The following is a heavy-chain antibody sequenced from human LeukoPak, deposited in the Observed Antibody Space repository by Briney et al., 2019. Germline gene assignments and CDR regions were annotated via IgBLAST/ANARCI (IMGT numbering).Heavy chain of an antibody. D-gene: IGHD6-13*01. CDR1: GFTFSSYG. J-gene: IGHJ4*02. CDR2: MRYDGSNK. Sequence: GGSLRLSCAASGFTFSSYGMHWVRQAPGKGLEWVAFMRYDGSNKYYADSVKGRFTISRDNSKNTLYLQMNSLRAEDTAVYYCAKDSAAAAGPNTFIDYWGQGTLVTVSS. CDR3: AKDSAAAAGPNTFIDY. V-gene: IGHV3-30*02.